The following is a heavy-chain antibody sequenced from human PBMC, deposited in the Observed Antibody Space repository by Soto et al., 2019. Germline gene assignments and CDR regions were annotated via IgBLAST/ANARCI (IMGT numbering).Heavy chain of an antibody. V-gene: IGHV1-46*01. J-gene: IGHJ5*02. CDR1: GYTFTSYY. CDR3: ARDRRIFGVVIRNWFDP. D-gene: IGHD3-3*01. Sequence: ASVKVSCKASGYTFTSYYIHWVRQAPGQGLEWMGIINPSGGSTSYAQKFQGRVTMTRDTSTSTVYMELSSLRSEDTAVYYCARDRRIFGVVIRNWFDPWGQGTLVTVSS. CDR2: INPSGGST.